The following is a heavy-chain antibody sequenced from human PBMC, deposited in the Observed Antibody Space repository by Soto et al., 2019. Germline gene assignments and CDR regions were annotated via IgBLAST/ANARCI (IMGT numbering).Heavy chain of an antibody. CDR3: ARTNYGDYAHYYYGLDV. V-gene: IGHV4-31*03. CDR2: IYYSGST. J-gene: IGHJ6*02. Sequence: QVQLQESGPGLVKPSQTLSLTCSVSGGSISSGGYYWSWIRQLPGKGLEWIGYIYYSGSTYYNPSLKSRVIISLDTSKNQFSQKLSSVTAADTAVYYCARTNYGDYAHYYYGLDVWGQGTTVTVSS. D-gene: IGHD4-17*01. CDR1: GGSISSGGYY.